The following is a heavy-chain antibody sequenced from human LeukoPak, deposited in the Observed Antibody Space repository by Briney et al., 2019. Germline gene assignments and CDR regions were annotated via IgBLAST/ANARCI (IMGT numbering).Heavy chain of an antibody. J-gene: IGHJ4*02. CDR3: ARERAARQYFDY. Sequence: GGSLRLSCAASGFTVSSNYMSWVRQAPGKGLEWVSVIYSGGSTYYADSVKGRFTISRDNSKNTLYLQMNSLRAEDMAVYYCARERAARQYFDYWGQGTLVTVSS. CDR2: IYSGGST. V-gene: IGHV3-66*01. CDR1: GFTVSSNY. D-gene: IGHD6-13*01.